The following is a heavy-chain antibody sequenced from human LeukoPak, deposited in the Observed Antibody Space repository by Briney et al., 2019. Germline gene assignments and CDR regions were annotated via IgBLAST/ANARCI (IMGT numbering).Heavy chain of an antibody. CDR1: GYTFTSYA. CDR2: INAGNGNT. V-gene: IGHV1-3*03. CDR3: ARALGSSWYQSFDY. Sequence: ASVKVSCKASGYTFTSYAMHWVRQAPGQRLEWMGWINAGNGNTKYSQEFQGRVTITRDTSASTAYMELSSLRSEDMAVYYCARALGSSWYQSFDYWGQGTLVTVSS. J-gene: IGHJ4*02. D-gene: IGHD6-13*01.